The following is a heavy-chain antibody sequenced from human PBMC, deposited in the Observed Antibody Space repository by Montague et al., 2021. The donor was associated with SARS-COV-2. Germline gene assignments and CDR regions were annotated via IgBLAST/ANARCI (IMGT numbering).Heavy chain of an antibody. CDR3: ASDEEAVGNWFDP. V-gene: IGHV4-39*07. D-gene: IGHD6-19*01. CDR2: IYYSGST. J-gene: IGHJ5*02. CDR1: GGSISSSSYY. Sequence: SETLSLTCTVSGGSISSSSYYWGWIRQPAGKGLEWIGSIYYSGSTYYNSSLKSRVTISVDTSKDQFSLKLSSVTAADTAVYYCASDEEAVGNWFDPSGQGTLVTVSS.